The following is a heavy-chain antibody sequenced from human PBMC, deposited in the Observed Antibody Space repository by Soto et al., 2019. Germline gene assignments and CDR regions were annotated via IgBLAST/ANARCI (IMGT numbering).Heavy chain of an antibody. D-gene: IGHD1-26*01. CDR1: GFTVNTYG. V-gene: IGHV3-30*03. Sequence: QVQLVEAGGGVVQPGRSLGLSCADSGFTVNTYGMHWVRQAPGKGLEWVAAISYDGINKYYVDSVKGRFTIARDNSKNTRYVQMSSRRAEDTALYYCARSPQPTRGIHWYFDLWGRGSLVTVSS. CDR2: ISYDGINK. CDR3: ARSPQPTRGIHWYFDL. J-gene: IGHJ2*01.